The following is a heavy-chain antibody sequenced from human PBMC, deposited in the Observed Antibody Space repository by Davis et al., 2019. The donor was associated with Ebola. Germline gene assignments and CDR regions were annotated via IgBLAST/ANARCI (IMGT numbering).Heavy chain of an antibody. V-gene: IGHV1-69*10. CDR3: ARDRTGDEGGNWFDP. D-gene: IGHD7-27*01. CDR2: IIPILGIA. CDR1: GGTFSRYA. J-gene: IGHJ5*02. Sequence: SVTVSCKASGGTFSRYAISWVRQAPGQGLEWMGGIIPILGIANYAQKFQGRVTITADKSTSTAYMELSSLRSEDTAVYYCARDRTGDEGGNWFDPWGQGTLVTVSS.